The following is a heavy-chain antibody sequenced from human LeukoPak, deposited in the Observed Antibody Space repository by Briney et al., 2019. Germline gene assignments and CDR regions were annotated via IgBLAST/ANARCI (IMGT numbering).Heavy chain of an antibody. Sequence: NPGGSLRLSCAASGFTFSSHSMTWVRQAPGKGLEWVSSISSSSNYIYYADSVKGRFTISRDNAKNSVSLQMNSLRAEDTAVYYCARALKPHGSSGATYAFDTWGQGTMVTVSS. CDR1: GFTFSSHS. J-gene: IGHJ3*02. CDR2: ISSSSNYI. CDR3: ARALKPHGSSGATYAFDT. V-gene: IGHV3-21*06. D-gene: IGHD6-25*01.